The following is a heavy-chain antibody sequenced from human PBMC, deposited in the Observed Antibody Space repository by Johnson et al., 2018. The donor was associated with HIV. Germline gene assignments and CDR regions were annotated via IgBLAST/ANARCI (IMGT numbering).Heavy chain of an antibody. J-gene: IGHJ3*02. D-gene: IGHD6-19*01. CDR3: ARSGGAVAGVDAFDI. CDR1: GFTFSTYA. Sequence: QVQLLESGGGVVQPGRSLRLSCAASGFTFSTYAMHWVRQAPGKGLEWVAVISYDGSNKYYADSVKGRFTISRDNSKNSLYLQMNSLRAGDTAVYYCARSGGAVAGVDAFDIWGQGTMVTVSS. V-gene: IGHV3-30*14. CDR2: ISYDGSNK.